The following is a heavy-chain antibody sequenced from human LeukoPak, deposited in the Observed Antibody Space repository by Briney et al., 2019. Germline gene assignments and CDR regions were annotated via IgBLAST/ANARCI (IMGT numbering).Heavy chain of an antibody. CDR1: GFTFSSDA. D-gene: IGHD6-19*01. CDR2: ISCSAGST. Sequence: TGGSLRLSCAASGFTFSSDAMSWVRQAPGKGLEWVSAISCSAGSTYYADPVKVRFTISRDNSKNTLYLQMNSLRAEDTAVYYCAKDLSVWRQWPSRSFDYWGQGTLVTVSS. J-gene: IGHJ4*02. CDR3: AKDLSVWRQWPSRSFDY. V-gene: IGHV3-23*01.